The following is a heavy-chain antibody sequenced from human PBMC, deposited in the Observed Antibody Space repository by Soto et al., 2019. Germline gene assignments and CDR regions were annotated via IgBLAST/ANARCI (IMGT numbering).Heavy chain of an antibody. CDR1: GYTFTSYY. Sequence: QVQLVQSGAEVKKPGASVKVSCKASGYTFTSYYMHWVRQAPGQGLEWMGIINPSGGSTSYAQKFQGRVTMNRDTSNSTVYMELSSLRSEDTAVYYCASGGPRGLGVWGQGTLVTVYS. CDR3: ASGGPRGLGV. D-gene: IGHD3-10*01. J-gene: IGHJ4*02. CDR2: INPSGGST. V-gene: IGHV1-46*01.